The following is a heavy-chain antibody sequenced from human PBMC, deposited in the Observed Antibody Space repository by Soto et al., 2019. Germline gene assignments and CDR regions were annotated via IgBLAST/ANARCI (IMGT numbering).Heavy chain of an antibody. Sequence: PGESLKISCKGSGYSFTSYWIGWVRQMPGKGLEWMGIIYPGDSDTRYSPSFQGQVTISADKSISTAYLQWSSLKASDTAMYYCATGDCSSTSCTPGWFDPWGQGPLVTVSS. CDR1: GYSFTSYW. CDR2: IYPGDSDT. J-gene: IGHJ5*02. V-gene: IGHV5-51*01. CDR3: ATGDCSSTSCTPGWFDP. D-gene: IGHD2-2*01.